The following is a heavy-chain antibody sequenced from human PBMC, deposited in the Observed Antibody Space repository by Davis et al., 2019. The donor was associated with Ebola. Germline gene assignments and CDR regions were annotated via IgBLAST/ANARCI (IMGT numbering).Heavy chain of an antibody. V-gene: IGHV3-48*02. Sequence: GESLKISCAASEFTFSSYGMTWVRQAPGKGLEWVSFIRTGYTTTVYYAESVKGRFTGSRDNAKNSLYLQLTGLRDEDTAVYYCARDRSGGAFDIWGQGTMVTVSS. D-gene: IGHD2-15*01. J-gene: IGHJ3*02. CDR1: EFTFSSYG. CDR2: IRTGYTTTV. CDR3: ARDRSGGAFDI.